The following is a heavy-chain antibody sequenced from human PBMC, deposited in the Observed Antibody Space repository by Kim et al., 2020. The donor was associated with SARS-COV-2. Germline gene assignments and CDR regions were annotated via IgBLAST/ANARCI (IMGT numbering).Heavy chain of an antibody. CDR2: ISWNSGSI. D-gene: IGHD6-13*01. V-gene: IGHV3-9*01. CDR1: GFTFDDYA. J-gene: IGHJ2*01. Sequence: GGSLRLSCAASGFTFDDYAMHWVRQAPGKGLEWVSGISWNSGSIGYADSVKGRFTISRDNAKNSLYLQMNSLRAEDTALYYCAKDTRAAAYWYFDLWGRG. CDR3: AKDTRAAAYWYFDL.